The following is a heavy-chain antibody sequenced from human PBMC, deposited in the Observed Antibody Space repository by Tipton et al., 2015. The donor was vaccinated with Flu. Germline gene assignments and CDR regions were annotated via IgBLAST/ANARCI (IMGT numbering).Heavy chain of an antibody. D-gene: IGHD4-17*01. CDR3: VGSDGDHRDFGY. J-gene: IGHJ4*02. CDR1: GGSIHDYY. Sequence: TLSLTCTVSGGSIHDYYWSWIRQSPGKGLEWIGHIYASGRTKYNPSLKSRVSISVDTSKGQFSLKVTSVTPADTAAYYCVGSDGDHRDFGYWGQGTLVTVSS. V-gene: IGHV4-59*01. CDR2: IYASGRT.